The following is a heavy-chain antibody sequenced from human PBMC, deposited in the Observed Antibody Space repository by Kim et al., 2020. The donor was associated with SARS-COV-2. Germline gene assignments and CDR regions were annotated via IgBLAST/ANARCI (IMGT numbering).Heavy chain of an antibody. CDR1: GGSISSYY. Sequence: SETLSLTCTVSGGSISSYYWSWIRQPAGKGLEWIGRIYTSGSTNYNPSLKSRVTMSVDTSKNQFSLKLSSVTAADTAVYYCASVGIAVAGINGAYYMDVWGKGTTVTVSS. V-gene: IGHV4-4*07. D-gene: IGHD6-19*01. J-gene: IGHJ6*03. CDR2: IYTSGST. CDR3: ASVGIAVAGINGAYYMDV.